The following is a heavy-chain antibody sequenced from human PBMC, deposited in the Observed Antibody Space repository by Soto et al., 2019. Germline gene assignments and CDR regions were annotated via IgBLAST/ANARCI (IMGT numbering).Heavy chain of an antibody. CDR1: GGAFGRYS. CDR3: ARGDEMTAVTIFEY. Sequence: ASVKVSCKASGGAFGRYSVSWVRQAPGQGLEWIGGVIPVFNTSNYSLKFQGRVAIFADLSTSTVFMELRSLRSEDTALYYCARGDEMTAVTIFEYWGQGTLVTVSS. D-gene: IGHD4-17*01. J-gene: IGHJ4*02. CDR2: VIPVFNTS. V-gene: IGHV1-69*13.